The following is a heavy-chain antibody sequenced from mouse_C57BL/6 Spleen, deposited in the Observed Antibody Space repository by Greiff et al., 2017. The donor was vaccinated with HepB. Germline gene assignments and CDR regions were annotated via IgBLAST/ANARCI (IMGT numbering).Heavy chain of an antibody. J-gene: IGHJ4*01. V-gene: IGHV1-55*01. CDR3: ARDYYGSLYYAMDY. CDR1: GYTFTSYW. D-gene: IGHD1-1*01. CDR2: IYPGSGST. Sequence: QVQLQQPGAELVKPGASVKMSCKASGYTFTSYWITWVKQRPGQGLEWIGDIYPGSGSTNYNEKFKSKATLTVDTSSSTAYMQLSSLTSEDSAVYYCARDYYGSLYYAMDYWGQGTSVTVSS.